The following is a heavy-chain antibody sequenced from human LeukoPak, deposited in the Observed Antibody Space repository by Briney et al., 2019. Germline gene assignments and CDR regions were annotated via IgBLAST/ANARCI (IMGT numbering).Heavy chain of an antibody. J-gene: IGHJ6*03. CDR3: ARDRAPRGSYYMDV. V-gene: IGHV1-69*04. D-gene: IGHD3-10*01. CDR2: IIPILGIA. CDR1: GGTFSSYT. Sequence: ASVKVSCKASGGTFSSYTISWVRQAPGQGLEWMGRIIPILGIANYAQKFQGRVTITADKSTSTAYMELSSLRSEDTAVYYCARDRAPRGSYYMDVWGKGTRSPSP.